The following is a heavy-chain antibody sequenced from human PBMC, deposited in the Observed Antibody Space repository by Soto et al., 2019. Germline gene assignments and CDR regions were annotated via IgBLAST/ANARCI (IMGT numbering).Heavy chain of an antibody. CDR1: GFTVSSNY. J-gene: IGHJ6*03. CDR2: IYSGGST. V-gene: IGHV3-66*01. D-gene: IGHD3-16*02. CDR3: ASYYGSGSSSPDYDYIWGSYRQYYMDV. Sequence: GGSLRLSCAASGFTVSSNYMSWVRQAPGKGLEWVSVIYSGGSTYYADSVKGRLTISRDNSKNTLYLQMNSLRAEDTAVYYCASYYGSGSSSPDYDYIWGSYRQYYMDVWGKGTTVTVSS.